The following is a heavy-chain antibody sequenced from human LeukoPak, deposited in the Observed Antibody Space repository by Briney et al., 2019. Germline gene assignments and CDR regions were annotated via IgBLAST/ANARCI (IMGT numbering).Heavy chain of an antibody. V-gene: IGHV1-2*02. CDR2: INPNSGGT. Sequence: ASVKVSCKASGYTFTGYYMHWVRQAPGQGLEWMGWINPNSGGTNYAQKFQGRVTMTRDTSISTAYMELSRLRSDDTAVYYCARESYDILTGYYGVANYYYYYMDVWGKGTTVTISS. CDR1: GYTFTGYY. D-gene: IGHD3-9*01. J-gene: IGHJ6*03. CDR3: ARESYDILTGYYGVANYYYYYMDV.